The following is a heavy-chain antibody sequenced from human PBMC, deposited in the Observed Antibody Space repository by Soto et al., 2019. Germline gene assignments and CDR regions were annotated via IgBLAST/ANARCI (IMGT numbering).Heavy chain of an antibody. J-gene: IGHJ4*02. V-gene: IGHV3-23*01. D-gene: IGHD3-10*01. Sequence: LQPGGGVVQPGESLRLSCAASGFSLRDHALSWVRQAPGGGLEWVSGISGSEDRTNYADFVRGRFIISKDRAKNTLYLDMSGLRVDDTAVYFCGRTYTGGWGQGTLVTVSS. CDR2: ISGSEDRT. CDR3: GRTYTGG. CDR1: GFSLRDHA.